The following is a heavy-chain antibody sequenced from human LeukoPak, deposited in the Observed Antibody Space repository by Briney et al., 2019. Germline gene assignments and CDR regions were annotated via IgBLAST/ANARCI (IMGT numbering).Heavy chain of an antibody. CDR3: ARAIDSSGRRGYYYYMDV. CDR1: GGTFSSYA. J-gene: IGHJ6*03. Sequence: SVKVSCKASGGTFSSYAISWVRQAPGQGLEWMGGIIPIFGTANYAQKFQGRVTITADESTSTAYMELSSLRSEGTAVYYCARAIDSSGRRGYYYYMDVWGKGTTVTVSS. V-gene: IGHV1-69*13. D-gene: IGHD3-22*01. CDR2: IIPIFGTA.